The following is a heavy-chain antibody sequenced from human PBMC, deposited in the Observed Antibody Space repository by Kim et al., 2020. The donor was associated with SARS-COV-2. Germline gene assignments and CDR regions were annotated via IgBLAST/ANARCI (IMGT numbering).Heavy chain of an antibody. CDR2: ITSSGGTI. V-gene: IGHV3-48*03. J-gene: IGHJ4*02. D-gene: IGHD2-15*01. CDR1: GFSFSNSE. CDR3: VRSGLI. Sequence: GGSLRLSCAASGFSFSNSEMNWIRQAPGKGLEWISYITSSGGTISYADSVKGRFTISRDNAKNSLYLQMNNLRVEDTAIYYCVRSGLIRGQGTLVTVSS.